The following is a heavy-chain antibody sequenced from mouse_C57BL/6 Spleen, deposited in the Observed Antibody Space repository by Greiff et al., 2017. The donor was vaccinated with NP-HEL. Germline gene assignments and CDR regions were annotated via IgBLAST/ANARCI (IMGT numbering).Heavy chain of an antibody. CDR3: ARDYYGSRKGFAY. D-gene: IGHD1-1*01. V-gene: IGHV1-69*01. CDR2: IDPSDSYT. CDR1: GYTFTSYW. J-gene: IGHJ3*01. Sequence: VQLQESGAELVMPGASVKLSCKASGYTFTSYWMHWVKQRPGQGLEWIGEIDPSDSYTNYNQKFKGKSTLTVDKSSSTAYMQLSSLTSEDSAVYYCARDYYGSRKGFAYWGQGTLVTVSA.